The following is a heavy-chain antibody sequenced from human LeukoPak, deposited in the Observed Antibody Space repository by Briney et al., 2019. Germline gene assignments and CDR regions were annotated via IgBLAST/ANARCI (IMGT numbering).Heavy chain of an antibody. CDR2: IYSGGST. CDR1: GFTVSSNY. Sequence: GGSLRLSCAASGFTVSSNYMSWVRQAPGKGLEWVSVIYSGGSTYYADSVKGRFTISRDNSKNTLYLQMNSLRAEDTAVYYCVGLPGVGAYYFDYWGQGTLVTVSS. CDR3: VGLPGVGAYYFDY. D-gene: IGHD1-26*01. J-gene: IGHJ4*02. V-gene: IGHV3-53*01.